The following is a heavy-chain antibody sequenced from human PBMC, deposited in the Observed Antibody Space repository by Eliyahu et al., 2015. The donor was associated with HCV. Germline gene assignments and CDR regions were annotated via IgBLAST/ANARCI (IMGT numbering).Heavy chain of an antibody. J-gene: IGHJ4*02. CDR1: GFTFSNYA. CDR2: ISYDESNK. D-gene: IGHD1-26*01. CDR3: ARGYTGSCIDY. V-gene: IGHV3-30*04. Sequence: QVHLVEPGGGVVQAGGSLXXSCAASGFTFSNYAIPLVRQAPGEGLEWVAVISYDESNKYYLDSVKGRFTISRDNPKNTLYLQMNSLRAEDAAVYYCARGYTGSCIDYWGQGTLVTVSS.